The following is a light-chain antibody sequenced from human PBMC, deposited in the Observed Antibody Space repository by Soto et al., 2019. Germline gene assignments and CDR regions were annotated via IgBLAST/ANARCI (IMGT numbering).Light chain of an antibody. CDR3: QQYETFSGT. J-gene: IGKJ1*01. CDR2: AAS. Sequence: IHMTLSPSTLSASVGHTVTVTCRASQSVSGWLAWYQQKPGEAPKPLIYAASALPRGVPSRFSGSRYGTKFNLTIASLQPDDFATYYCQQYETFSGTFGPGTKVDIK. V-gene: IGKV1-5*01. CDR1: QSVSGW.